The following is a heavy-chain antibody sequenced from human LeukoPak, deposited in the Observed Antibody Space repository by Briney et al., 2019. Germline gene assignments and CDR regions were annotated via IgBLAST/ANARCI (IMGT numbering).Heavy chain of an antibody. CDR2: IFYSGST. CDR1: GGSITSGDYY. D-gene: IGHD3-22*01. J-gene: IGHJ4*02. CDR3: ARISSGYYPVDY. Sequence: SETLSLTCTVSGGSITSGDYYWSWIRQPPGKGLEWIGDIFYSGSTYYNPSLKSRVTISVDTSKNQFSLKLSSVTAADTAVYYCARISSGYYPVDYWGQGTLVTVSS. V-gene: IGHV4-30-4*02.